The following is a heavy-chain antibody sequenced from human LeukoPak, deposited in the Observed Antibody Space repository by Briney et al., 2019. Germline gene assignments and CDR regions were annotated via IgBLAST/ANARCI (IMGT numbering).Heavy chain of an antibody. CDR3: ASGPFDLRYYYYYMDV. Sequence: TLSLTCTVSGDSISGGSYYWTGIPQPAGKGLEWIGRIDTSGTTNYKSSLKSRVTISADTSKNAFSLKVSSVTAADTAVYYCASGPFDLRYYYYYMDVWGKGTTVTVSS. CDR1: GDSISGGSYY. CDR2: IDTSGTT. V-gene: IGHV4-61*02. D-gene: IGHD3-9*01. J-gene: IGHJ6*03.